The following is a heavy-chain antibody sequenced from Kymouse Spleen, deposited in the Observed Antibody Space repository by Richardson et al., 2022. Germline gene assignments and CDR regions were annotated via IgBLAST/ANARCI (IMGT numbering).Heavy chain of an antibody. V-gene: IGHV3-21*03. CDR1: GFTFSSYS. CDR3: ARDGNWILYYYYGMDV. D-gene: IGHD1-1*01,IGHD1-20*01,IGHD1-7*01. CDR2: ISSSSSYI. Sequence: EVQLVESGGGLVKPGGSLRLSCAASGFTFSSYSMNWVRQAPGKGLEWVSSISSSSSYIYYADSVKGRFTISRDNAKNSLYLQMNSLRAEDTAVYYCARDGNWILYYYYGMDVWGQGTTVTVSS. J-gene: IGHJ6*02.